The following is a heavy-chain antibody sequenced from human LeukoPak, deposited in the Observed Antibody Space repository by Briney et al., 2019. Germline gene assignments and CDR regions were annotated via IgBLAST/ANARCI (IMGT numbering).Heavy chain of an antibody. V-gene: IGHV3-23*01. CDR3: SKGGSAGGPNWFDP. CDR1: GFTFSSYG. J-gene: IGHJ5*02. CDR2: ISGNGGNT. D-gene: IGHD2-15*01. Sequence: GGSLRLSCAASGFTFSSYGMSWVRQAPGKGLEWVSAISGNGGNTYYADSVKGRFTISRDTSNNMLSLQMNSLRAGDTAVYYCSKGGSAGGPNWFDPWGQGTLVTVSS.